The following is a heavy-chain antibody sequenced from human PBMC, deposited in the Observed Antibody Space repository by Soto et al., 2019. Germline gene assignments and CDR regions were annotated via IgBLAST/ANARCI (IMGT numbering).Heavy chain of an antibody. J-gene: IGHJ4*02. CDR1: GFTFSDYY. CDR3: ARYTYYDFWSGYYSRVFDY. V-gene: IGHV3-11*01. Sequence: QVQLVESGGGLVKPGGSLRLSCAASGFTFSDYYMRWIRQAPGKGLEWVSYISSSGSTIYYADSVKGRFTISWDNAKKSLYLQMNRLRAEDTAVYYCARYTYYDFWSGYYSRVFDYWGQGTLVTVSS. CDR2: ISSSGSTI. D-gene: IGHD3-3*01.